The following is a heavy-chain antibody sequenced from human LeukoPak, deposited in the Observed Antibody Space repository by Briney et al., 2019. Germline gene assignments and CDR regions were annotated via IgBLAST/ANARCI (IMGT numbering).Heavy chain of an antibody. J-gene: IGHJ5*02. Sequence: PSETLSLTCVDFGRTFSGYYWSWIRQAPGKGLEWIAEISHAGGNKYNPSLKGRVTISIETSKNACSLNLTTVTDAETAIYYCAKGRVGRVGTPGWFYPWGQGTLVTVST. CDR3: AKGRVGRVGTPGWFYP. D-gene: IGHD4-23*01. CDR1: GRTFSGYY. V-gene: IGHV4-34*01. CDR2: ISHAGGN.